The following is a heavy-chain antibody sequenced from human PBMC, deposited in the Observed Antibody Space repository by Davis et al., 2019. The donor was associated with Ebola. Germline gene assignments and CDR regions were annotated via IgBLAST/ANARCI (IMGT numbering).Heavy chain of an antibody. CDR3: ARDDGGVDY. CDR2: LRYDGSSK. CDR1: GFTFSSYG. Sequence: GESLKISCAASGFTFSSYGMHWVRQPAGKGLEWVAFLRYDGSSKYYVDSVKGRFTISRDNSKNTLYLQMNSLRAEDTAVYYCARDDGGVDYWGQGTLVTVSS. J-gene: IGHJ4*02. V-gene: IGHV3-30*02. D-gene: IGHD3-10*01.